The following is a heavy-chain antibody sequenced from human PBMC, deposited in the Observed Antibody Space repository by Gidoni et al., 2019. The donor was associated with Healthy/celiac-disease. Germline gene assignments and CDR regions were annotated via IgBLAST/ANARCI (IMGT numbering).Heavy chain of an antibody. D-gene: IGHD6-25*01. J-gene: IGHJ4*02. V-gene: IGHV3-49*03. CDR2: IRSKAYGGTT. CDR3: TSLADNYFDY. CDR1: GFTFGDYA. Sequence: PGRSLRLSCTASGFTFGDYAMSWFRQAPGKGLERVGFIRSKAYGGTTEYAASVKGRFTISRDDSKSMAYLQMNSLKTEDTAVYYCTSLADNYFDYWGQGTLVTVSS.